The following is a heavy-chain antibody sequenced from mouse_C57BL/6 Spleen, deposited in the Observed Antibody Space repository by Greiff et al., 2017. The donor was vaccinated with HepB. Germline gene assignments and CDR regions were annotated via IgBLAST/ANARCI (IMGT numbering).Heavy chain of an antibody. V-gene: IGHV1-20*01. J-gene: IGHJ2*01. CDR1: GYSFTGYF. D-gene: IGHD1-1*01. CDR2: INPYNGDT. Sequence: EVKLMESGPELVKPGDSVKISCKASGYSFTGYFMNWVMQSHGKSLEWIGRINPYNGDTFYNQKFKGKATLTVDKSSSTAHMELRSLTSEDSAVYYCARKGTVVAPYFDYWGQGTTLTVSS. CDR3: ARKGTVVAPYFDY.